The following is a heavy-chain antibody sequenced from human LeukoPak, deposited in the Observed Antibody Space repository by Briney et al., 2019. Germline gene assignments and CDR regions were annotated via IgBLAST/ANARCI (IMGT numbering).Heavy chain of an antibody. CDR2: IWYDGSNQ. Sequence: GGSLRLSCAASGFSFRSHGMHWVRQAPGKGLEWVAVIWYDGSNQYYADSVKGRFTISRDNSKNMVFLQMNSLRDDDTAVYYCTRDTTARYLDHWGQGALVIVSS. CDR1: GFSFRSHG. D-gene: IGHD1-1*01. CDR3: TRDTTARYLDH. V-gene: IGHV3-33*01. J-gene: IGHJ4*02.